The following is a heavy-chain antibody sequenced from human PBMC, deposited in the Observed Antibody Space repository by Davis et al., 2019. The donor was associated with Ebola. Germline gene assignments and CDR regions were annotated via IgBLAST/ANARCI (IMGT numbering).Heavy chain of an antibody. D-gene: IGHD1-26*01. CDR2: ISYDGSNK. CDR3: AKDSGSYHFDY. CDR1: GFTFSSYS. J-gene: IGHJ4*02. Sequence: GGSLRLSCAASGFTFSSYSMNWVRQAPGQGLEWVAVISYDGSNKYYADSVKGRFTISRDNSKNTLYLQMNSLRAEDTAVYYCAKDSGSYHFDYWGQGTLVTVSS. V-gene: IGHV3-30*18.